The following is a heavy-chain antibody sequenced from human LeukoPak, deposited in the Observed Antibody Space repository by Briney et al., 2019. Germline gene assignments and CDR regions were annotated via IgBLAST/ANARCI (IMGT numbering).Heavy chain of an antibody. CDR1: GGSISSYY. V-gene: IGHV4-59*01. J-gene: IGHJ6*02. CDR2: IYYSGST. D-gene: IGHD2-2*01. Sequence: KTSETLSLTCTVSGGSISSYYWSWIRQPPGKGLEWIGYIYYSGSTNYNPSLKSRVTISVDTSKNQFSLKLSSVTAADTAVYYCARAGIVVVPAANSTLGHYYYGMDVWGQGTTVTVSS. CDR3: ARAGIVVVPAANSTLGHYYYGMDV.